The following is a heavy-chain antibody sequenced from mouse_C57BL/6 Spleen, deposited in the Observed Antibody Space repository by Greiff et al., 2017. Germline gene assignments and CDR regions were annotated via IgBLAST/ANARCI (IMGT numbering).Heavy chain of an antibody. CDR2: ISSGGDYI. J-gene: IGHJ4*01. Sequence: EVQVVESGEGLVKPGGSLKLSCAASGFTFSSYAMSWVRQTPEKRLEWVAYISSGGDYIYYADTVKGRFTISRDNARNTLYLQMSSLKSEDTAMYYCTREGLPYAMDYWGQGTSVTVSS. CDR1: GFTFSSYA. CDR3: TREGLPYAMDY. D-gene: IGHD2-4*01. V-gene: IGHV5-9-1*02.